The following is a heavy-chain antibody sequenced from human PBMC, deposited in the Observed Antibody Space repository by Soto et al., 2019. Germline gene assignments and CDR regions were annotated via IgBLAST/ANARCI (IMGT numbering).Heavy chain of an antibody. CDR3: ARFKNWDLYYYYGMDV. Sequence: PGESLKISCKGSGYSFTSYWIGWVRQMPGKGLEWMGIIYPGDSDTRYSPSFQGQVTISADESISTAYLQWSSLKASDTAMYYCARFKNWDLYYYYGMDVWGQGTTVTVSS. CDR2: IYPGDSDT. J-gene: IGHJ6*02. D-gene: IGHD7-27*01. V-gene: IGHV5-51*01. CDR1: GYSFTSYW.